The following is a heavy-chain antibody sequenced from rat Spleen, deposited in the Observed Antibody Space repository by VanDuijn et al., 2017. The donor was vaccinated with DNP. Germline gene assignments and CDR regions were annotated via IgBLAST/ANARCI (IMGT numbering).Heavy chain of an antibody. Sequence: EVQLVESGGGLVQPGRSLKLSCAASGFTFSDYAMAWIRQAPGKGLEWVASINADGGSTSYSDSVKGRFSISRDNAENTVYLQMNSLRSEDTATYYCARGSGTYYWYFDFWGPGTMVTVSS. CDR3: ARGSGTYYWYFDF. J-gene: IGHJ1*01. CDR2: INADGGST. V-gene: IGHV5-17*01. D-gene: IGHD5-1*01. CDR1: GFTFSDYA.